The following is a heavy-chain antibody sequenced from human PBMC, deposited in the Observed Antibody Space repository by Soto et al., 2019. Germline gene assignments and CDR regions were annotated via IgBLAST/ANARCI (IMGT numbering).Heavy chain of an antibody. J-gene: IGHJ5*02. CDR3: ARDRAEFARLLWFGEHKGGWFDP. CDR2: IYYSGST. V-gene: IGHV4-59*01. D-gene: IGHD3-10*01. CDR1: GGSISSYY. Sequence: SETLSLTCTVSGGSISSYYWSWIRQPPGKGLEWIGYIYYSGSTNYNPSLKSRVTISVDTSKNQFSLKLSSVTAADTAVYYCARDRAEFARLLWFGEHKGGWFDPWGQGTLVTVSS.